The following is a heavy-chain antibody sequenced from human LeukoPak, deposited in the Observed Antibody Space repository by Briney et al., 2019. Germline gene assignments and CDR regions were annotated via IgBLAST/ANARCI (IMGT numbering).Heavy chain of an antibody. V-gene: IGHV3-30*18. D-gene: IGHD3-10*01. J-gene: IGHJ4*02. CDR1: GFTFSSYG. CDR2: ISYDGSNK. CDR3: AKDYYRRFYYFDY. Sequence: GGSLRLSCVASGFTFSSYGMHWVRQAPGKGLEWVAVISYDGSNKYYADSVKGRFTISRDNSKNTLYLQMNSLRAEDTAVYYCAKDYYRRFYYFDYWGQGTLVTVSS.